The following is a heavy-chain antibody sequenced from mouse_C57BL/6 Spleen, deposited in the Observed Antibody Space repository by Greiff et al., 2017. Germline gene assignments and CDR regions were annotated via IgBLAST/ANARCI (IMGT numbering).Heavy chain of an antibody. CDR2: ILPGSGST. CDR1: GYTFTGYW. Sequence: QVQLQQSGAELMKPGASVKLSCKATGYTFTGYWIEWVKQRPGHGLEWIGEILPGSGSTNYNEKFKGKATFTADTSSNTAYMQLSSLTTEDSAIYYCARGIYYDYDVPYYFDYWGQGTTLTVSS. J-gene: IGHJ2*01. V-gene: IGHV1-9*01. D-gene: IGHD2-4*01. CDR3: ARGIYYDYDVPYYFDY.